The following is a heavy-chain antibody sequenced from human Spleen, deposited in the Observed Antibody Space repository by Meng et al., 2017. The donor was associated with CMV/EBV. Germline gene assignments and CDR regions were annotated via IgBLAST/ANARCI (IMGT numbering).Heavy chain of an antibody. CDR2: IYYSATS. V-gene: IGHV4-59*01. D-gene: IGHD6-13*01. CDR3: ARGGRYSSSWFDY. CDR1: GVSISNYF. J-gene: IGHJ4*02. Sequence: SETLSLTCTVSGVSISNYFWSWIRRPPGKGLEWIGYIYYSATSNYNPSLKSRVAISVDMSKNQFSLSLTSVTAADTAVYYCARGGRYSSSWFDYWGPGTLVTVSS.